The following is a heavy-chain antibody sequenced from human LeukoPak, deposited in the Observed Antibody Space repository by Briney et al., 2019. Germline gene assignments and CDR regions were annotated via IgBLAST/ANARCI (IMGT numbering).Heavy chain of an antibody. Sequence: SETLSLTCAVSSGSISSSNWWSWVRQPPGKGLEWIGEIYHSGSTNYNPSLKSRVTISVDKSKNQFSLKLRSVTAADTAVYYCAKINIAADGNPLDYWGQGTLVTVSS. D-gene: IGHD6-13*01. J-gene: IGHJ4*02. CDR3: AKINIAADGNPLDY. V-gene: IGHV4-4*02. CDR1: SGSISSSNW. CDR2: IYHSGST.